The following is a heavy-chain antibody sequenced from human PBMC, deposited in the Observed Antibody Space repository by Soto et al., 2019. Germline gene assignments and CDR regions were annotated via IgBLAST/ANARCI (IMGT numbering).Heavy chain of an antibody. Sequence: QVQLVESGGGVVQPGRSLRLSCAASGFTFSSYAMHWVRQAPGKGLEWVAVISYDGINKYYADSVKGRFTISRDNSKNPLYLQMNSLRAEDTAVYYCARDGIAVAGHDYWGQGTLVTVSS. CDR3: ARDGIAVAGHDY. CDR2: ISYDGINK. CDR1: GFTFSSYA. V-gene: IGHV3-30-3*01. D-gene: IGHD6-19*01. J-gene: IGHJ4*02.